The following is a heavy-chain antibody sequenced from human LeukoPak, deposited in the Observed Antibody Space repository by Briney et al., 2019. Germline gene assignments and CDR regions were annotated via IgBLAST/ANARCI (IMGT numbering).Heavy chain of an antibody. J-gene: IGHJ5*02. CDR3: ARDLGGFDP. V-gene: IGHV1-69*06. D-gene: IGHD1-26*01. CDR1: GYTFTGYY. CDR2: IIPIFGTA. Sequence: GASVKVSCKASGYTFTGYYMHWVRQAPGQGLEWMGGIIPIFGTANYAQKFQGRVTITADKSTSTAYMELSSLRSKDTAVYYCARDLGGFDPWGQGTLVTVSS.